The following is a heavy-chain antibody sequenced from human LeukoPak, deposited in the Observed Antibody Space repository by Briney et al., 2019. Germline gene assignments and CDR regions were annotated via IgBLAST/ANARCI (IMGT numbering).Heavy chain of an antibody. Sequence: GGSLRLSCAASGFTSSSYWMSWVRQAPGKGLEWVANIKQDGSEKYYVDSVKGRFTISRDNAKNSLYLQMNSLRAEDRAVYYCARLGPGYSSGYLPFDYWGQGTLVTVSS. CDR2: IKQDGSEK. V-gene: IGHV3-7*01. D-gene: IGHD6-19*01. J-gene: IGHJ4*02. CDR1: GFTSSSYW. CDR3: ARLGPGYSSGYLPFDY.